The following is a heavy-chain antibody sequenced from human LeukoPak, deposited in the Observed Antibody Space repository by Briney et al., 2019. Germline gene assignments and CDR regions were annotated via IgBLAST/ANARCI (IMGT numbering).Heavy chain of an antibody. CDR2: IYPGDSDT. Sequence: KDGESLKISCKGSGYSFTSYWIGWVRQMPGKGLEWMGIIYPGDSDTRYSPSFQGQVTISADKSISTAYLQWSSLKASDTAMYYCARLEGAAAVWHPTYYYYYMDVWGKGTTVTVSS. D-gene: IGHD6-13*01. CDR3: ARLEGAAAVWHPTYYYYYMDV. CDR1: GYSFTSYW. J-gene: IGHJ6*03. V-gene: IGHV5-51*01.